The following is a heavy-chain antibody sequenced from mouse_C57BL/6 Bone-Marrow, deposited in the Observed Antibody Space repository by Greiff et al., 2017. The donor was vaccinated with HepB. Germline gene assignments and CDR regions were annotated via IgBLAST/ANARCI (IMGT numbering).Heavy chain of an antibody. CDR1: GFSINSDCY. Sequence: EVQLQESGPSLVRPSQTLSLTCTVTGFSINSDCYWIWIRQFPGNKLEYIGYTFYSGITYYNPSLESRKYITRDTSKNQFSLKLSSVTTEDTATYYCARDQGYYGSLYAMDYWGQGTSVTVSS. V-gene: IGHV3-3*01. CDR2: TFYSGIT. D-gene: IGHD1-1*01. CDR3: ARDQGYYGSLYAMDY. J-gene: IGHJ4*01.